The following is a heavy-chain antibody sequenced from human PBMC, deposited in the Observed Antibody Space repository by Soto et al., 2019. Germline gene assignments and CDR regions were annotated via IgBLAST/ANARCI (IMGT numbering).Heavy chain of an antibody. CDR1: GFTFSSYW. J-gene: IGHJ4*02. Sequence: SLRLSCAASGFTFSSYWMSWVRQAPGKGLEWVANIKQDGSEKYYVDSVKGRFTISRDNAKNTLYLQMNSLRVDDTALYFCAKGDSDYYFDSLGQGTLVTVSS. CDR2: IKQDGSEK. V-gene: IGHV3-7*03. CDR3: AKGDSDYYFDS. D-gene: IGHD4-4*01.